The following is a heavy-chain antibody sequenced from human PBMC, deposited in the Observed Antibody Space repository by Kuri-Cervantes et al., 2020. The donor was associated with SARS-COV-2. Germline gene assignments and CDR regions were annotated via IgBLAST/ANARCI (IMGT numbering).Heavy chain of an antibody. J-gene: IGHJ3*02. V-gene: IGHV1-2*02. CDR3: ARGPQWLGGDIQDAFDI. CDR2: INPKTGGA. D-gene: IGHD3-22*01. Sequence: ASVKVSCKASGYTFSDYYIHWVRQAPGQGLEWMGWINPKTGGAKYAQKFQGRVTMTRDTSISTAYMELSRLRSDDTAVYYCARGPQWLGGDIQDAFDIWGQGTMVTVSS. CDR1: GYTFSDYY.